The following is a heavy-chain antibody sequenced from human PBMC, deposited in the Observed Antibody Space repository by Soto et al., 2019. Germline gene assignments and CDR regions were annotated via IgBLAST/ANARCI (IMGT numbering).Heavy chain of an antibody. J-gene: IGHJ5*02. CDR1: GGTFSSYA. V-gene: IGHV1-69*01. CDR2: IIPIFGTS. D-gene: IGHD6-19*01. Sequence: QVQLVQSGAEVKKPGSSVKVSCKASGGTFSSYAISWVRQSPGQGLEWMGGIIPIFGTSNYAQKFQGRVTITADESTSTAYMELSSLRSEDTAVYYCARGTKWLTQPNWFDPWGQGTLVTVSS. CDR3: ARGTKWLTQPNWFDP.